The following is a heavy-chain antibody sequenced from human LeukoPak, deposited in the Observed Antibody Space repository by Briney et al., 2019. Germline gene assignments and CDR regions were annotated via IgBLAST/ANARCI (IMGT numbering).Heavy chain of an antibody. CDR2: INPNSGGT. D-gene: IGHD2-15*01. Sequence: ASVKVSCKASGYTFTGYYMHWVRQAPGQGLEWMGWINPNSGGTNYAQKFQGRVTMTRDTSISTAYMELSRLRSDDTAVYYCARGPQYCSGGSCYYEFDYWGQGTLVTVSS. CDR3: ARGPQYCSGGSCYYEFDY. V-gene: IGHV1-2*02. J-gene: IGHJ4*02. CDR1: GYTFTGYY.